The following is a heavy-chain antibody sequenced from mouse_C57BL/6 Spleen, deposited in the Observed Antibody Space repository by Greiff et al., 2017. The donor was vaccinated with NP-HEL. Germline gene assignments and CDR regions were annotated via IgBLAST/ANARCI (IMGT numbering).Heavy chain of an antibody. D-gene: IGHD2-1*01. CDR1: GYTFTSYW. V-gene: IGHV1-61*01. CDR2: IYPSDSET. CDR3: ARLGGNYVNY. Sequence: QVQLQQPGAELVRPGSSVKLSCKASGYTFTSYWMDWVKRRPGQGLEWIGNIYPSDSETHYNQKFKDKATLTVDKSSSTAYMQLSSLTSEDSAVYYCARLGGNYVNYWGQGTTLTVSS. J-gene: IGHJ2*01.